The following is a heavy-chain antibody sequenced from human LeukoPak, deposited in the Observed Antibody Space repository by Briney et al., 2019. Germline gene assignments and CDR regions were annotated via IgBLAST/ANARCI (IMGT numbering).Heavy chain of an antibody. CDR3: ARLDGFNY. V-gene: IGHV3-7*01. J-gene: IGHJ4*02. CDR2: IKRDGSEK. CDR1: GFTFGTYW. Sequence: GGSLRLPCAASGFTFGTYWMTWVRQAPGKGLEWVANIKRDGSEKYYADSVKGRFTISRDNAKNSLFLQMNSLRVEDTAVYYCARLDGFNYWGQGALVTVSS. D-gene: IGHD5-24*01.